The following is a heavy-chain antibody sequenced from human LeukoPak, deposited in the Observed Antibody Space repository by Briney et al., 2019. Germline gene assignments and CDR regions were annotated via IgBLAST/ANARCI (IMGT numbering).Heavy chain of an antibody. D-gene: IGHD1-26*01. V-gene: IGHV3-33*06. Sequence: TGGSLRLSYAASGFTFSSYGMHWARQAPGKGLEWVAVIWDDGSSKYYGDSVKGRFTISRDNSKNTLYLQMNSLRAEDTAVYYCAKPTRGSGSFLIDFWGQGTLVTVSS. CDR1: GFTFSSYG. CDR2: IWDDGSSK. J-gene: IGHJ4*02. CDR3: AKPTRGSGSFLIDF.